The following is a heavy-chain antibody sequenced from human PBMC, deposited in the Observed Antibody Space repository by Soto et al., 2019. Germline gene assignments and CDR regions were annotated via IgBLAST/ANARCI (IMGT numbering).Heavy chain of an antibody. CDR3: ARDLGGSPDY. Sequence: GXSVKVSCKASGYTFTSYAMHWVRQAPGQXXXXXXXXXAXXXKTXXSNXXXXXXXTXXXTXXXTDYIELRRLRSEETAVYYCARDLGGSPDYWGQGTLVNVSS. V-gene: IGHV1-3*01. CDR1: GYTFTSYA. J-gene: IGHJ4*02. CDR2: XXAXXXKT.